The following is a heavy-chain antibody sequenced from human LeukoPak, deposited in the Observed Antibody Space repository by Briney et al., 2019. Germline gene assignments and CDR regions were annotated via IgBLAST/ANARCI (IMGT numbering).Heavy chain of an antibody. J-gene: IGHJ4*02. D-gene: IGHD6-13*01. CDR3: VRADAVAVTCFDY. Sequence: GGSLTLSCPASGFTFSNYWMSWVRQAPGKGLEWVANINQDGSKKYNVDSVKGRFTISRDNAKNSLYLQMTSLRAEDTAMYYWVRADAVAVTCFDYWGQGTLVTVSS. V-gene: IGHV3-7*01. CDR1: GFTFSNYW. CDR2: INQDGSKK.